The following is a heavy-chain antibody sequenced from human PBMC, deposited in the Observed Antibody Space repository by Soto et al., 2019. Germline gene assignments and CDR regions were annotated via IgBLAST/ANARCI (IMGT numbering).Heavy chain of an antibody. CDR2: IIPILGIA. CDR3: AIDKSAYYLTAC. Sequence: QVQLVQSGAEVKKPGSSVKVSCKASGGTFSSYTISWGRQAPGQGLEWMGRIIPILGIANYAQKFQGRVTITADKSTSTAYRELMSQRSEDTAVYYCAIDKSAYYLTACWGQGTLVTVS. D-gene: IGHD3-3*01. V-gene: IGHV1-69*08. CDR1: GGTFSSYT. J-gene: IGHJ4*02.